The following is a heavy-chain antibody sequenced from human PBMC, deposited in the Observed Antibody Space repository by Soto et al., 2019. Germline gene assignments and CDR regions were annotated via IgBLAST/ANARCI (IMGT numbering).Heavy chain of an antibody. CDR2: IYYSGST. CDR1: GGSISSGDYY. V-gene: IGHV4-30-4*01. Sequence: SETLSLTCTVSGGSISSGDYYWSWIRQPPGKGLEWIGYIYYSGSTYYNPSLKSRVTISVDTSKNQFSLKLSSVTAADTAVYYCARVPYYYDSSSYYHNWFDPWGQGTLVTVSS. CDR3: ARVPYYYDSSSYYHNWFDP. J-gene: IGHJ5*02. D-gene: IGHD3-22*01.